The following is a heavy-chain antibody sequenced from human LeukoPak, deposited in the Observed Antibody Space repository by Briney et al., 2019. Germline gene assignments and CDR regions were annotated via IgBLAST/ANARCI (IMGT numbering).Heavy chain of an antibody. D-gene: IGHD3-10*01. V-gene: IGHV4-38-2*02. CDR2: IYHSGST. Sequence: SETLSLTCTVSGYSISSGYYWGWIRQPPGKGLEWIGSIYHSGSTYYNPSLKSRVTISVDTSKNQFSLKLSSVTAADTAVYYCARRVVWFGELTDYWGQGTLVTVSS. CDR3: ARRVVWFGELTDY. CDR1: GYSISSGYY. J-gene: IGHJ4*02.